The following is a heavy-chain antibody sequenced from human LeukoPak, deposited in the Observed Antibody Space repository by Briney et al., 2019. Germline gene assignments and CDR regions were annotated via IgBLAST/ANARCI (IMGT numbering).Heavy chain of an antibody. D-gene: IGHD6-19*01. CDR2: ISSSSSYI. V-gene: IGHV3-21*01. CDR1: GSTFSSYS. CDR3: AREGPVAGTEGPFDY. J-gene: IGHJ4*02. Sequence: PGGSLRLSCAASGSTFSSYSMNWVRQAPGKGLEWVSSISSSSSYIYYADSVKGRFTISRDNAKNSLYLQMNSLRAEDTAVYYCAREGPVAGTEGPFDYWGQGTLVTVSS.